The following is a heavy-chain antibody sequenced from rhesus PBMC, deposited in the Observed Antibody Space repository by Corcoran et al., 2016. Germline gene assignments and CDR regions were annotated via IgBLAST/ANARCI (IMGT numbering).Heavy chain of an antibody. D-gene: IGHD3-22*01. Sequence: QLQLQESGPGLVKPSATLSLTCAVSGGSISSNYWSWIRQPPGKGMEWIGRISGVGGCTASNPPLHSRVTMSTDTSKSQVTLKLSAVTASDTAVYYCAGGFGVIINFDYWGQGVLVTVSS. CDR2: ISGVGGCT. CDR1: GGSISSNY. CDR3: AGGFGVIINFDY. V-gene: IGHV4-173*01. J-gene: IGHJ4*01.